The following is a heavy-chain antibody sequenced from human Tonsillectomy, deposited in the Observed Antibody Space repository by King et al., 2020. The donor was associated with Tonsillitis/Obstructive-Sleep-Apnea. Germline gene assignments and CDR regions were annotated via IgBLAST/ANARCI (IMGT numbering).Heavy chain of an antibody. D-gene: IGHD3-3*01. Sequence: VQLVESGGGLVQPGGSLRLSCAASGFTFSTYWMSWVRQAPGKGLEWVANIQQDGSEKYYVDSLKGRFTISRDNAKNSLYLQMNSLRAEDTAVYYCARDRAYYDFWSGYFFGGSDYWGQGTLVTVSS. CDR1: GFTFSTYW. CDR3: ARDRAYYDFWSGYFFGGSDY. V-gene: IGHV3-7*03. J-gene: IGHJ4*02. CDR2: IQQDGSEK.